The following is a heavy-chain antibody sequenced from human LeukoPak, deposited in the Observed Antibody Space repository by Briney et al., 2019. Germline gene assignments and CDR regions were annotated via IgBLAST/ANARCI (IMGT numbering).Heavy chain of an antibody. CDR1: GFTVNSNY. D-gene: IGHD2/OR15-2a*01. CDR2: IHIGGST. CDR3: ASRGQGFYSWYFAL. J-gene: IGHJ2*01. Sequence: GGCLRLSCAASGFTVNSNYMIWVRQAPGKGLEWVSLIHIGGSTYYAESVKGRFTISRDNSQNTVFLQMNSLTAEDTAVYYCASRGQGFYSWYFALWGRGTLVTVSS. V-gene: IGHV3-66*01.